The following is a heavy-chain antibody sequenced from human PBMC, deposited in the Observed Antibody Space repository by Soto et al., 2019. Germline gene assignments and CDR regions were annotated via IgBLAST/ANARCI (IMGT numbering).Heavy chain of an antibody. J-gene: IGHJ4*02. CDR3: ATSITKLESTAVDY. D-gene: IGHD1-20*01. V-gene: IGHV1-69*01. CDR2: VIPVFGTA. Sequence: QVQLVQSGAEVKKPGSSVKVSCKASGGSFSNFAFNWVRQAPGQGLEWMGGVIPVFGTANYSQKFQGRVTLTADESTSTNYMELSSLRSEDTAVFYCATSITKLESTAVDYWGQGTLVTVSS. CDR1: GGSFSNFA.